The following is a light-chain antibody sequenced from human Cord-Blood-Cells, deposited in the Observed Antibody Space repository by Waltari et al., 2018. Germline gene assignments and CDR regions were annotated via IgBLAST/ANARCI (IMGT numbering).Light chain of an antibody. CDR3: QAWDSSTAV. CDR1: KLGDKY. Sequence: SYELTQPPSVSVSPGQTASITCSGAKLGDKYACWYQQKPGHSPVLVIYQDSKRPSGIPERFSGSNSGNTATLTISGTQAMDEADDYCQAWDSSTAVFGGGTKLTVL. CDR2: QDS. J-gene: IGLJ3*02. V-gene: IGLV3-1*01.